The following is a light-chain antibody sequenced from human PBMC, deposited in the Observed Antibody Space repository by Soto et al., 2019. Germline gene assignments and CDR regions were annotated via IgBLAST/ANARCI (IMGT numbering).Light chain of an antibody. CDR3: QQSFSTPYT. Sequence: DIQMTQSPSSLSASVGDSVTIPCRASQSINKYLNWYQQRSGRAPRLLIHTASSLHGGVPSRFSGSGSGSDFTLTISSLQPEDFATYFCQQSFSTPYTFGQGTKLEI. CDR2: TAS. CDR1: QSINKY. V-gene: IGKV1-39*01. J-gene: IGKJ2*01.